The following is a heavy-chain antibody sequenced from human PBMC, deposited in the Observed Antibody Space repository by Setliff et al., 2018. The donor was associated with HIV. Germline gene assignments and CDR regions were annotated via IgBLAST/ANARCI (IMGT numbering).Heavy chain of an antibody. CDR1: GGSFSDYY. CDR3: ARTFGDLKHYNYYYTIDV. J-gene: IGHJ6*02. D-gene: IGHD3-10*01. V-gene: IGHV4-4*09. Sequence: SETLSLTCVVYGGSFSDYYWSWIRQPPGKGLEWIGYVYFSGSTTYNPSLKSRVIISLDTSKNQFSLKLSSVTAADTAVYYCARTFGDLKHYNYYYTIDVWGQGTTVTVSS. CDR2: VYFSGST.